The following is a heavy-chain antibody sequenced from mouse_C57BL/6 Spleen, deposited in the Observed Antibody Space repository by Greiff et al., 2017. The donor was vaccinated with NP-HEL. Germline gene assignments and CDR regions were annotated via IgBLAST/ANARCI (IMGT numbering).Heavy chain of an antibody. CDR1: GFTFSSYA. CDR3: EREYSNDAMDY. J-gene: IGHJ4*01. D-gene: IGHD2-5*01. Sequence: EVMLVESGGGLVKPGGSLKLSCAASGFTFSSYAMSWVRQTPEKRLEWVATISDGGSYTYYPDNVKGRFTISRDNAKNNLYLQMSHLKSEDTAMYYCEREYSNDAMDYWGQGTSVTVSS. V-gene: IGHV5-4*01. CDR2: ISDGGSYT.